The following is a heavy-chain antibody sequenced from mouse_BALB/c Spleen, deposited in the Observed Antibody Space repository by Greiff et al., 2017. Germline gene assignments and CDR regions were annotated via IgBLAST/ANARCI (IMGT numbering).Heavy chain of an antibody. CDR2: IRLKSDNYAT. V-gene: IGHV6-6*02. CDR3: TSYYRYYYYAMDY. CDR1: GFTFSSYW. Sequence: EVMLVESGGGLVQPGGSMKLSCVASGFTFSSYWMSWVRQSPEKGLEWVAEIRLKSDNYATHYAESVKGKFTISRDDSKSRLYLQMNSLRAEDTGIYYCTSYYRYYYYAMDYWGQGTSVTVSS. D-gene: IGHD2-14*01. J-gene: IGHJ4*01.